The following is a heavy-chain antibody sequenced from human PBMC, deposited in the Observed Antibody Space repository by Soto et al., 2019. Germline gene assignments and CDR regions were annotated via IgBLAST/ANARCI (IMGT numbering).Heavy chain of an antibody. CDR3: AREQGAEPTVQIYYYYGMDV. J-gene: IGHJ6*02. Sequence: ASVKVSGEASGYTFTSYDINWVRQATGQGLEWMGWMNPNSGNTFYAQKFQGRVTMTRNTSISTAYMELSSPRSEDTAVYYCAREQGAEPTVQIYYYYGMDVWGQGTTVTVS. CDR1: GYTFTSYD. V-gene: IGHV1-8*01. D-gene: IGHD4-17*01. CDR2: MNPNSGNT.